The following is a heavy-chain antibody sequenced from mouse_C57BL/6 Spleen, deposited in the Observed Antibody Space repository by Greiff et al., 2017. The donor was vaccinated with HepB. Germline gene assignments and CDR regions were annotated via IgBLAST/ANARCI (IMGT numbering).Heavy chain of an antibody. J-gene: IGHJ1*03. D-gene: IGHD2-1*01. Sequence: QVQLQQPGAELVMPGASVKLSCKASGYTFTSYWMHWVKQRPGQGLEWIGEIDPSDSYTNYNQKFKGKSTLTVDKSSSTAYMQLSSLTSEDSAVYYCARSGGNYDWYFDVWGTGTTVTVSS. V-gene: IGHV1-69*01. CDR2: IDPSDSYT. CDR3: ARSGGNYDWYFDV. CDR1: GYTFTSYW.